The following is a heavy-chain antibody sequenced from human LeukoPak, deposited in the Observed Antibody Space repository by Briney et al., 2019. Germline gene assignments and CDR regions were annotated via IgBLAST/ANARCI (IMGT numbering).Heavy chain of an antibody. CDR3: ARAGGDSSSWYVDY. CDR2: INPSSGST. CDR1: GYTFTSSY. D-gene: IGHD6-13*01. V-gene: IGHV1-46*01. J-gene: IGHJ4*02. Sequence: ASVRVSCKASGYTFTSSYMHWVRQAPGHGLEWMGIINPSSGSTSYTQKFQGRVTMTRDTSTTTVYMELSSLTSDDTAVYYCARAGGDSSSWYVDYWGQGTLVTVSS.